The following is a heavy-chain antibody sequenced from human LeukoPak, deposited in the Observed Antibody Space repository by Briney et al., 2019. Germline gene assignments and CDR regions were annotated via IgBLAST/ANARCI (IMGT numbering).Heavy chain of an antibody. CDR3: TRPHSRGREILN. V-gene: IGHV3-53*01. CDR2: IYSVAST. D-gene: IGHD3-10*01. Sequence: GGSLRLSCVASGFGVTNNYMSWVRQAPGKGLEFVSLIYSVASTYYADSVKGRFTISRDDSKNTVFLQMNSLGPEDTAIYFCTRPHSRGREILNWGQGALVTVSS. J-gene: IGHJ1*01. CDR1: GFGVTNNY.